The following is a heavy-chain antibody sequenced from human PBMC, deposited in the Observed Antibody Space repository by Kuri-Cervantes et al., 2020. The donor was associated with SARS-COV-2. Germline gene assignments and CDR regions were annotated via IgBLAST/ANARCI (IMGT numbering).Heavy chain of an antibody. D-gene: IGHD5-18*01. Sequence: SVKVSCKASGYTFTSYGISWVRQAPGQGLEWMGRIIPILGIANYAQKFQGRVTITADESTSTAYMELSSLRSEDTAVYYCAREWGRSYGYDHWGQGTLVTVSS. V-gene: IGHV1-69*04. J-gene: IGHJ4*02. CDR3: AREWGRSYGYDH. CDR1: GYTFTSYG. CDR2: IIPILGIA.